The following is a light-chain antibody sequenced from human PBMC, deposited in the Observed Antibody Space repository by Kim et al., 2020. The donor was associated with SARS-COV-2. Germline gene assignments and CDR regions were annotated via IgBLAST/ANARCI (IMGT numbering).Light chain of an antibody. J-gene: IGKJ4*01. CDR3: QQYDNLPPLLT. CDR1: QDITNY. CDR2: DAS. V-gene: IGKV1-33*01. Sequence: VGDRVTITCQASQDITNYLNWYQQKPGKAPKLLIYDASNLETGVPSRFSGSGSGTDFTFTISSLQPEDIATYYCQQYDNLPPLLTFGGGTKVDIK.